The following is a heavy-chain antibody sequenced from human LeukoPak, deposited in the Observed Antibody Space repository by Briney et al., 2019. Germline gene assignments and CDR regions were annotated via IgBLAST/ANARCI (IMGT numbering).Heavy chain of an antibody. Sequence: SETLSLTCTVSGGSISSFFWSWIRQPPGKGLEWIGYIYYSGITKYNPSLKSRVTISVDTSEDQFSLKLSSVAAADTAVYYCARGGGMTAVDYWGQGTLVTVSS. CDR3: ARGGGMTAVDY. CDR1: GGSISSFF. D-gene: IGHD6-13*01. J-gene: IGHJ4*02. CDR2: IYYSGIT. V-gene: IGHV4-59*08.